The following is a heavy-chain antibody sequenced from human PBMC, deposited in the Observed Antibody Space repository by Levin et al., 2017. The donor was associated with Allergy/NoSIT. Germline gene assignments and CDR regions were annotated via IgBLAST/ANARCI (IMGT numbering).Heavy chain of an antibody. D-gene: IGHD6-13*01. CDR2: IYYSGST. V-gene: IGHV4-59*01. CDR1: GGSISSYY. J-gene: IGHJ5*02. Sequence: SETLSLTCTVSGGSISSYYWSWIRQPPGKGLEWIGYIYYSGSTNYNPSLKSRVTISVDTSKNQFSLKLSSVTAADTAVYYCARVSLYSSSWSWFDPWGQGTLVTVSS. CDR3: ARVSLYSSSWSWFDP.